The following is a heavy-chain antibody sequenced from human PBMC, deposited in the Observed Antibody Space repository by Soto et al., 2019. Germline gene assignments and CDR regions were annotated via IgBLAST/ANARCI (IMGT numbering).Heavy chain of an antibody. CDR2: IHHSGST. CDR3: ARDTGTYPYYFDY. V-gene: IGHV4-30-4*01. CDR1: GGSISSGENF. D-gene: IGHD1-26*01. Sequence: SETLSITCTVSGGSISSGENFWNWIRQSPGKGLEWIGYIHHSGSTYYNPSLKSRLTISVDTSKNQISLKLNSVTAADTAVYYCARDTGTYPYYFDYWGQGTLVTVSS. J-gene: IGHJ4*02.